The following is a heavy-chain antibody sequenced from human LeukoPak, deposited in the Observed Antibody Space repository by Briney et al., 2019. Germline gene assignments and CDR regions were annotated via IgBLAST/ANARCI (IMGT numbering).Heavy chain of an antibody. CDR1: GGSFSGYY. CDR3: ARGGTMVRGVIPRDY. V-gene: IGHV4-34*01. J-gene: IGHJ4*02. D-gene: IGHD3-10*01. CDR2: INHSGST. Sequence: SETLSLTCAVYGGSFSGYYWSWIRQPPGKGLEWIGEINHSGSTNYSPSLKSRVTISVDTSRNQFSLKLSSVTAADTAVYYCARGGTMVRGVIPRDYWGQGTLVTVSS.